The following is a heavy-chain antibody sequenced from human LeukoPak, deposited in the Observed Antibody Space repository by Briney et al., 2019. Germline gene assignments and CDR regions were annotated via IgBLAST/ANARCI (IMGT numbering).Heavy chain of an antibody. V-gene: IGHV4-34*01. J-gene: IGHJ4*02. Sequence: SETLSLTCAVYGGSFSGYYWSWIRQPPGKGLEWIGEINHSGSTNYNPSLKSRVTISVDTSKNQFSLKLSSVTAADTAVYYCARDWRGRPYSYGYFDYWGQGILVTVSS. CDR3: ARDWRGRPYSYGYFDY. CDR1: GGSFSGYY. D-gene: IGHD5-18*01. CDR2: INHSGST.